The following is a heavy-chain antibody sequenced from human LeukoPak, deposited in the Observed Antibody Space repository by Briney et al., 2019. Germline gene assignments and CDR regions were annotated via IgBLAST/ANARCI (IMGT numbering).Heavy chain of an antibody. CDR3: ARGMLLGRFDP. V-gene: IGHV3-21*01. D-gene: IGHD2-15*01. Sequence: GGSLRLPCAASGFTFSSYSMNWVRQAPGKGLEWVSSISSSSSYIYYADSVKGRFTISRDNAKNSLYLQMNSLRAEDTAVYYCARGMLLGRFDPWGQGTLVTVSS. CDR2: ISSSSSYI. CDR1: GFTFSSYS. J-gene: IGHJ5*02.